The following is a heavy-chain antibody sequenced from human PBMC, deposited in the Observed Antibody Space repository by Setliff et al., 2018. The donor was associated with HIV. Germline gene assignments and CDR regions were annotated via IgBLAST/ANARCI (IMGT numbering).Heavy chain of an antibody. Sequence: LRLSCVGSGFNIEEYAMAWVRQVPGKGLEWVSSISWNSVKIDYADFVKGRFTISRDNAKNSLFLQVNSLRAEDTAVYYSAREFSTGASGYTDYWGQGTLVTVSS. CDR3: AREFSTGASGYTDY. V-gene: IGHV3-9*01. D-gene: IGHD3-22*01. CDR2: ISWNSVKI. CDR1: GFNIEEYA. J-gene: IGHJ4*02.